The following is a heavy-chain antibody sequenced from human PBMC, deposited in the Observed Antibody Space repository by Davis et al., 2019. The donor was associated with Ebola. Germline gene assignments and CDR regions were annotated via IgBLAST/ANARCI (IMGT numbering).Heavy chain of an antibody. CDR1: GFTVSSNY. D-gene: IGHD1-1*01. J-gene: IGHJ4*02. Sequence: GGSLRLSCAASGFTVSSNYMSWVRQAPGKGLEWVSTLGLSADTYYADSVKGRFTISRDNSKNTLYLQMNSLRAEDTAVYYCAKGENGDYWGQGTLVTVSS. V-gene: IGHV3-66*03. CDR2: LGLSADT. CDR3: AKGENGDY.